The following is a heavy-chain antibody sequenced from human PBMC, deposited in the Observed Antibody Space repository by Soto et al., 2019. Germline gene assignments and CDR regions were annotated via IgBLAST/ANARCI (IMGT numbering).Heavy chain of an antibody. J-gene: IGHJ4*02. CDR3: ARPKGTYSSGYYYFDF. CDR1: GGTFSTYA. D-gene: IGHD6-19*01. V-gene: IGHV1-69*01. Sequence: QVQPEQSGAEVKQPGSSVRVSCKTSGGTFSTYAINWVRQAPGQGLEWMGAIIPLFGTADYSQKFRGRVTITADESTSTAYMELSSLRSDDTAVYFCARPKGTYSSGYYYFDFWGQGTLVTVSS. CDR2: IIPLFGTA.